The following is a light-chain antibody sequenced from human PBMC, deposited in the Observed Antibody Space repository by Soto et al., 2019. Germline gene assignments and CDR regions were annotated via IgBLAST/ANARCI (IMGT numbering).Light chain of an antibody. CDR1: QGISNY. Sequence: DIQMTQSPSSLSASVGDRVTITCRASQGISNYLAWFQQNPGKAPKSLIYAASSLRSGVPSKFSGSGSGTDFTLTINNMQPEDSATYHCQQYSSHPPTFGQGTKVEIK. V-gene: IGKV1-16*02. CDR2: AAS. CDR3: QQYSSHPPT. J-gene: IGKJ1*01.